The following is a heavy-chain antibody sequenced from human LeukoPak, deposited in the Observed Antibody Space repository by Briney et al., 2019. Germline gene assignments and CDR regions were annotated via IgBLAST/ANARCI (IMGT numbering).Heavy chain of an antibody. CDR1: GFTFSTYE. D-gene: IGHD3-10*02. Sequence: PGGSLRLSCSASGFTFSTYEMNWVRQAPGKGLEWVSYISSSGSTIYYADSVKGRFTISRDNAKNSLYLQMNSLRAEDTAVYYCAELGITMIGGVWGKGTTVTISS. J-gene: IGHJ6*04. CDR2: ISSSGSTI. V-gene: IGHV3-48*03. CDR3: AELGITMIGGV.